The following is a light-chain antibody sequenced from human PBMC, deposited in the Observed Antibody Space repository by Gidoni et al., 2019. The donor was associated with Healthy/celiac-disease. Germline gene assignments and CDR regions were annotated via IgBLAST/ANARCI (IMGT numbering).Light chain of an antibody. Sequence: SYELTQPPSVSVSPGQTASITCSGDKLGDKSASWYQQKPGQSPLLVIYQDSKRPSGIPERFSGSNSGNTATLTISGTQAMDEADYYCQAWDSSTVVFGGGTKLTVL. J-gene: IGLJ2*01. CDR3: QAWDSSTVV. CDR1: KLGDKS. CDR2: QDS. V-gene: IGLV3-1*01.